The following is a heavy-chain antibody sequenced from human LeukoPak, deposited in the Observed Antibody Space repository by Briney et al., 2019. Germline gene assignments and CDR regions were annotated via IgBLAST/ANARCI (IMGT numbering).Heavy chain of an antibody. Sequence: GESLQISCKGSGYSFTSYWIGWVRQMPGKGLEWMGIIYPGDSDIRYSPSFQGQVTISADKSISTAYLQWSSLRASDTARYYCARRGNYYGSGSPVDYWSQGTLVTVSS. CDR2: IYPGDSDI. CDR3: ARRGNYYGSGSPVDY. J-gene: IGHJ4*02. D-gene: IGHD3-10*01. CDR1: GYSFTSYW. V-gene: IGHV5-51*01.